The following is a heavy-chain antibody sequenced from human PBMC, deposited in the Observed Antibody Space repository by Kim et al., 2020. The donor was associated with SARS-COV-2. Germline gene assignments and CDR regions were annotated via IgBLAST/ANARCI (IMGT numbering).Heavy chain of an antibody. CDR3: AKNLWGSGWSSHDY. CDR2: ISCSGGST. J-gene: IGHJ4*02. CDR1: GFTFSSYA. D-gene: IGHD6-19*01. Sequence: GGSLRLSCAASGFTFSSYAMSWVRQAPGKGLEWVSAISCSGGSTYYADSVKGRFTISRDNSKNTLYLQMNSLRAEDTAVYYCAKNLWGSGWSSHDYWGQGTLVTVSS. V-gene: IGHV3-23*01.